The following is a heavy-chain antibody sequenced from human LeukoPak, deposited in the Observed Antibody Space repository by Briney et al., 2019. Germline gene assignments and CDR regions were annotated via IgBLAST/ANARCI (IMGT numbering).Heavy chain of an antibody. J-gene: IGHJ4*02. V-gene: IGHV1-18*01. D-gene: IGHD6-19*01. CDR1: GYTFTSYG. CDR3: ATGVGSGWPYYFDY. Sequence: ASVKVSCKASGYTFTSYGISWVRQAPGQGLEWMGWISAYNGNTNYAQKLQGRVTMTEDTSTDTAYMELSSLRSEDTAVYYCATGVGSGWPYYFDYWGQGTLVTVSS. CDR2: ISAYNGNT.